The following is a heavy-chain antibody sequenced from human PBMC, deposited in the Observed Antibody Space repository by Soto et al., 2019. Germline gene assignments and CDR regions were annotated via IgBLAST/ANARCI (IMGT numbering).Heavy chain of an antibody. V-gene: IGHV3-23*01. D-gene: IGHD3-9*01. CDR2: ISGSGGNT. J-gene: IGHJ4*02. CDR1: GFTFSRFA. CDR3: AKGYDILSGYLDY. Sequence: SLRLSCAASGFTFSRFAMNWVRQAPGKGLGWVSGISGSGGNTYYADSVKGRFTISRGNSRNTVFLQMNSLRAEDTALYYCAKGYDILSGYLDYWGQGTLVTVSS.